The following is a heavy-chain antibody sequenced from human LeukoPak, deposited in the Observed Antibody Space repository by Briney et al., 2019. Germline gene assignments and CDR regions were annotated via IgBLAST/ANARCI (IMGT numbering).Heavy chain of an antibody. D-gene: IGHD5-12*01. CDR3: ARNVATIRYYYYGMDV. V-gene: IGHV1-69*13. CDR1: GGTFSSYA. Sequence: SVKVSCKASGGTFSSYAISWVRQAPGQGLEWMGGIIPIFGTANYAQKFQGRVTITADESTSTAYMELSSLRSEDTAVYYCARNVATIRYYYYGMDVWGQGTTVTVSS. CDR2: IIPIFGTA. J-gene: IGHJ6*02.